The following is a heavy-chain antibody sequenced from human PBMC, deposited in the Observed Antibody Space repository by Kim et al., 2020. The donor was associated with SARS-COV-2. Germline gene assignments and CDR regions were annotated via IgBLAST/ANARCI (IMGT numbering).Heavy chain of an antibody. CDR2: IRSKAYGGTT. J-gene: IGHJ6*02. V-gene: IGHV3-49*04. Sequence: GGSLRLSCTASGFTFGDYAMSWVRQAPGKGLEWVGFIRSKAYGGTTAYAASVQVRFSISRDDSKCIAYLQMNSLKTEATAVYYCTRVRNIHAYYYYYGIDVWGQGTTVTVSS. D-gene: IGHD5-18*01. CDR1: GFTFGDYA. CDR3: TRVRNIHAYYYYYGIDV.